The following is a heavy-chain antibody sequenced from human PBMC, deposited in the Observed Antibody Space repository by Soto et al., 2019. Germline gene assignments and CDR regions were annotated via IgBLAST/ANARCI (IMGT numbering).Heavy chain of an antibody. D-gene: IGHD6-19*01. CDR2: IYYSGST. CDR3: ARQTTIAMAGGDHYYGMDV. J-gene: IGHJ6*02. V-gene: IGHV4-39*01. Sequence: QLQLQESGPGLVKSSETLSLTCTVSGGSISSSLHYWGWIRQPPGKGLEWVGSIYYSGSTYYNLSLKSRVTISVDTSKNQFSLNLSSVTAADTAVYYCARQTTIAMAGGDHYYGMDVWGQGTTVTVSS. CDR1: GGSISSSLHY.